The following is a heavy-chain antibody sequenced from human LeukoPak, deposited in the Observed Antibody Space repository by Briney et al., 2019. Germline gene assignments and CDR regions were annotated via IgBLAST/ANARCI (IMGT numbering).Heavy chain of an antibody. CDR2: IYHSGST. J-gene: IGHJ2*01. V-gene: IGHV4-39*07. CDR1: GGSISSSSYY. CDR3: ARVSGRFTWYFDL. Sequence: PSETLSLTCTVSGGSISSSSYYWGWIRQPPGKGLEWFGIIYHSGSTYYNPSLKSRVTIPVDTSKNQFSLKLSSVTAADTAVYYCARVSGRFTWYFDLWGRGTLVTVSS.